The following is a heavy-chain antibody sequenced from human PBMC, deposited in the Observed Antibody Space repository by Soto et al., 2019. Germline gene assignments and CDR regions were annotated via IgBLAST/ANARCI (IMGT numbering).Heavy chain of an antibody. CDR3: ARGVTSGSFPPFDY. CDR2: FSPNFGTP. D-gene: IGHD1-26*01. CDR1: GGTFSSYS. Sequence: QVQLVQSGAEVKKPGSSVKVSCRASGGTFSSYSFRWVRQAPGQGLEWMGGFSPNFGTPNYAQKFLVRLTITADELTSTVYMELSSLKSEDTAVYYCARGVTSGSFPPFDYWGQGTLVTVSS. J-gene: IGHJ4*02. V-gene: IGHV1-69*12.